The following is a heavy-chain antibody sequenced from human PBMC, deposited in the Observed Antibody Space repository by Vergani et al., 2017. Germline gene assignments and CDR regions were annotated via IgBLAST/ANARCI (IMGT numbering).Heavy chain of an antibody. CDR1: GFIFIMHA. D-gene: IGHD4-23*01. CDR3: ATVVKGRNYYYYYMDV. J-gene: IGHJ6*03. Sequence: EVQLLESGGDLVQPGGSLRLSCAASGFIFIMHAMSWVRQAPGKGLEWVSGISGSVVSAYYTDSVKGRFTISRDNSKNMLFLQMNNLRTEDTAVYYCATVVKGRNYYYYYMDVWGKGTTVTVSS. CDR2: ISGSVVSA. V-gene: IGHV3-23*01.